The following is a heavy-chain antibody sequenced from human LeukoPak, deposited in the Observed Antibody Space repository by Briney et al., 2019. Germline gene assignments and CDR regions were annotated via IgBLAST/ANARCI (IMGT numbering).Heavy chain of an antibody. Sequence: ASVKVSCKASGYTFTSYAVNWVRQAPGQGLEWMGWINTNTGNPTYAQGFTGRFVFSLDTSVSTAYLQISSLKAEDTAVYYCASSDIAAAGTYRKYFQHWGQGTLVTVSS. CDR1: GYTFTSYA. V-gene: IGHV7-4-1*02. D-gene: IGHD6-13*01. CDR2: INTNTGNP. CDR3: ASSDIAAAGTYRKYFQH. J-gene: IGHJ1*01.